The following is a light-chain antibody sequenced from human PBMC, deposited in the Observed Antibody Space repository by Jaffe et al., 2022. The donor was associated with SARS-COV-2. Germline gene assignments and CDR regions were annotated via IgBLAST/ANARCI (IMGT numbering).Light chain of an antibody. CDR2: DAF. Sequence: EVVLTQSPAILSLSPGEGATLSCRASQSISSDLAWYQQKPGQAPRLLIYDAFNRATGIPARFSGSGFGTDFTLTISSLEPEDFAVYYCQQRSNWPRGYTFGQGTKLEIK. J-gene: IGKJ2*01. CDR3: QQRSNWPRGYT. V-gene: IGKV3-11*01. CDR1: QSISSD.